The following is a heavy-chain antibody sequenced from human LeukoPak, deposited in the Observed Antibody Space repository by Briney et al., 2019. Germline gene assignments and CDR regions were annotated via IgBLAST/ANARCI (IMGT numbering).Heavy chain of an antibody. CDR1: GGTFSSYA. CDR2: INPNSGGT. J-gene: IGHJ4*02. Sequence: ASVKVSCKASGGTFSSYAISWVRQAPGQGLEWMGWINPNSGGTNYAQKFQGRVTMTRDTSISTAYMELSRLRSDDTAVYYCAVRAALIDYWGQGTLVTVSS. CDR3: AVRAALIDY. D-gene: IGHD6-13*01. V-gene: IGHV1-2*02.